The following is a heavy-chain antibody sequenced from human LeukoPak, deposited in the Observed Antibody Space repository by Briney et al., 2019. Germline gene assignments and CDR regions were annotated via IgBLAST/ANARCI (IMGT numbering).Heavy chain of an antibody. CDR3: ARVDDSSGCLDY. D-gene: IGHD3-22*01. V-gene: IGHV3-48*03. CDR1: GFTFSSYE. Sequence: GGSLRLSCAASGFTFSSYEMNWVRQAPGKGLEWVSYISSSGSTIYYADSVKGRFTISRDNAKNSLYLQMNSLRAEDTAVYYCARVDDSSGCLDYWGQGTLVTVSS. CDR2: ISSSGSTI. J-gene: IGHJ4*02.